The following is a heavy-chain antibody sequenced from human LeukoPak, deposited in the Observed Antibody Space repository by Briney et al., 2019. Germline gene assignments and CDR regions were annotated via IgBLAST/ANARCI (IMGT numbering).Heavy chain of an antibody. CDR3: ARRWSSSWYFIKGYFDY. V-gene: IGHV4-31*03. CDR1: GGSISSGGYY. J-gene: IGHJ4*02. Sequence: SETLSLTCTVSGGSISSGGYYWSWIRQHPGKGLEWIGYIYYSGSTYYNPSLKSRVTISVDTSKNQFSLKLSSVTAADTAVYYCARRWSSSWYFIKGYFDYWGQGTLVTVSS. CDR2: IYYSGST. D-gene: IGHD6-13*01.